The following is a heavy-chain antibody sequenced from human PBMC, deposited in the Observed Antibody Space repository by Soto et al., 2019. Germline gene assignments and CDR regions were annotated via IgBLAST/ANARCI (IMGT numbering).Heavy chain of an antibody. CDR3: ARSVDLKNWFAP. V-gene: IGHV1-18*01. Sequence: AALKVSCKASGYTFASCGSSWVRQAHGQGLEWMGWISAYNGNTNYAQKLQGRVTMTTDTSTSTAHMELRSLRSDDTAVYYCARSVDLKNWFAPWGQGTLVTVSS. CDR2: ISAYNGNT. D-gene: IGHD2-15*01. J-gene: IGHJ5*02. CDR1: GYTFASCG.